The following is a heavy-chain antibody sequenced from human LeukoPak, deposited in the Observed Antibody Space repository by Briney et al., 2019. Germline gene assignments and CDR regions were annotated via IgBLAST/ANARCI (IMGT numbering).Heavy chain of an antibody. J-gene: IGHJ4*02. CDR3: AVCLSAWALDY. Sequence: GGCLRLSCAASGFTVSNNYMTWVRQAPGKGLGWVSVIYIGGSTYYADSVKGRFTISRDNSKNTLYLQMNSLRAEDTAVYYCAVCLSAWALDYWGQGTLVAVSS. V-gene: IGHV3-66*01. D-gene: IGHD3-16*01. CDR1: GFTVSNNY. CDR2: IYIGGST.